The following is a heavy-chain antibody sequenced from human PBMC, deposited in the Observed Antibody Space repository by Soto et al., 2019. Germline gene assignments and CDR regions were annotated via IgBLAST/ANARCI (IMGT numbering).Heavy chain of an antibody. CDR1: GYTFTSYD. CDR2: MNPNSGNT. CDR3: ARREYYYDSSGYYYDAFDI. Sequence: ASVKVSCKASGYTFTSYDINWVRQATGQGLEWMGWMNPNSGNTGYAQKFQGRVTMTRNTSISTAYMELSSLRSEDTAVYYCARREYYYDSSGYYYDAFDIWGQGTMVTVSS. J-gene: IGHJ3*02. V-gene: IGHV1-8*01. D-gene: IGHD3-22*01.